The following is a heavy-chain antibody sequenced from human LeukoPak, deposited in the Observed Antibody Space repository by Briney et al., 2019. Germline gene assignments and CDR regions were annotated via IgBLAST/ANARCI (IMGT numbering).Heavy chain of an antibody. Sequence: GGSLRLSCAASGFTFSSYEMSWVRQAPGKGLEWVALISYDGSNKYYADSVKGRITISRDNSKNTLYLQMNSLRAEDTAVYYCAKVGDNWDFDYWGQGTLVIVSS. CDR3: AKVGDNWDFDY. CDR2: ISYDGSNK. V-gene: IGHV3-30*18. CDR1: GFTFSSYE. D-gene: IGHD1-1*01. J-gene: IGHJ4*02.